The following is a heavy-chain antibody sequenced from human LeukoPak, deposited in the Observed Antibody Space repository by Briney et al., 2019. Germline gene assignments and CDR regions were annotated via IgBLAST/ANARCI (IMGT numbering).Heavy chain of an antibody. Sequence: GESLKISCKGSGYSFTSYWIGWVRQMPGKGLGWMGIIYPGDSDTRYSPSFQGQVTISADKSISTAYLQWSSLKASDTAMYYCARLLRRDGYNYYFDYWGQGTLVTVSS. D-gene: IGHD5-24*01. CDR2: IYPGDSDT. CDR3: ARLLRRDGYNYYFDY. CDR1: GYSFTSYW. V-gene: IGHV5-51*01. J-gene: IGHJ4*02.